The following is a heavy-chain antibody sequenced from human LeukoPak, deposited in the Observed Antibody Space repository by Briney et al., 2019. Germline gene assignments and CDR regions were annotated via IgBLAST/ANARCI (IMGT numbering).Heavy chain of an antibody. Sequence: GGSLRLSCAASGLTFSSYAMSWVRQAPGKGLEWVSAISGSGGSTYYADSVKGRFTISRDNSKNTLYLQMNSLRAEDTAVYYCARRYSGSYSPYWGQGTLVTVSS. D-gene: IGHD1-26*01. CDR1: GLTFSSYA. CDR3: ARRYSGSYSPY. V-gene: IGHV3-23*01. J-gene: IGHJ4*02. CDR2: ISGSGGST.